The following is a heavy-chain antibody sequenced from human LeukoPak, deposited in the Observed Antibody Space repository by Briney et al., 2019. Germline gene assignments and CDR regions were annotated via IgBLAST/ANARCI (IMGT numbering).Heavy chain of an antibody. J-gene: IGHJ5*02. CDR3: ARGYCSSTNCYTATAWFDP. V-gene: IGHV1-18*01. CDR1: GYTFTSYG. CDR2: ISAYNGNT. D-gene: IGHD2-2*02. Sequence: ASVKVSCKASGYTFTSYGINWVRQAPGQGLEWMGWISAYNGNTNYAQKFQGRVTMNTDASTSTAYMELRSLRSDDTAVYYCARGYCSSTNCYTATAWFDPWGQGTLVTVSS.